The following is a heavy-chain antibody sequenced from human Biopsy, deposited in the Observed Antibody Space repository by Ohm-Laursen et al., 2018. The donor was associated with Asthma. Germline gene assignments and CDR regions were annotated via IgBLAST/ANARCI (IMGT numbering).Heavy chain of an antibody. D-gene: IGHD3-3*02. CDR2: IIPIFGTA. Sequence: VASVKVSCKASGGTFSSYAISWVRQAPGQGLEWMGGIIPIFGTANYAQKFQGRVTITADESTSTAYMELSSLRSEDTAVYYCARPSPNRDILYYYYHMDVWGQGTTVTVSS. J-gene: IGHJ6*02. V-gene: IGHV1-69*13. CDR1: GGTFSSYA. CDR3: ARPSPNRDILYYYYHMDV.